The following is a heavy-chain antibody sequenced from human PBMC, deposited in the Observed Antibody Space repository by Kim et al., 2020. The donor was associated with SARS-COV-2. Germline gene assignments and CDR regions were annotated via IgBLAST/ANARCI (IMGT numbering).Heavy chain of an antibody. D-gene: IGHD6-13*01. CDR1: GFTFSNAW. Sequence: GGSLRLSCAASGFTFSNAWMSWVRQAPGKGLEWVGRIKSKTDGGTTDYAAPVKGRFTISRDDSKNTLYLQMNSLKTEDTAVYYCITRRTAGSLRYYYYYGMDVWGQGTTVTVSS. CDR3: ITRRTAGSLRYYYYYGMDV. CDR2: IKSKTDGGTT. V-gene: IGHV3-15*01. J-gene: IGHJ6*02.